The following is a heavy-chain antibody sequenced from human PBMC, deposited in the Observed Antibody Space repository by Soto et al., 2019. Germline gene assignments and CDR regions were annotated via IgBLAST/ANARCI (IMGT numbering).Heavy chain of an antibody. J-gene: IGHJ6*02. V-gene: IGHV3-30*18. D-gene: IGHD6-19*01. CDR2: ISYDGRNK. Sequence: GWSLRLSCAASGFTFISYGMHWVRQAPGKGLEWVAVISYDGRNKYYADAVKGQFTISRDNSKNTLYLQMSSLRAEDTAVYYCVKDGSSGWPYFYDMDVWGQGTTVTVSS. CDR1: GFTFISYG. CDR3: VKDGSSGWPYFYDMDV.